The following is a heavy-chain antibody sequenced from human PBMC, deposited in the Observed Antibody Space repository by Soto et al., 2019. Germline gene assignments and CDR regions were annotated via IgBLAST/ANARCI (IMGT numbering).Heavy chain of an antibody. Sequence: SLTHPLRYAVVWGNIGNLGCCWSCIRQPPGKGPEWIGYIYHSGSTYYTPSLKSRVTISVDRSKNQFSLKLSSVTAADTAVYYCASGYYDSSGYYLDAFDIWGQGTMVTVSS. CDR1: WGNIGNLGCC. D-gene: IGHD3-22*01. CDR2: IYHSGST. CDR3: ASGYYDSSGYYLDAFDI. J-gene: IGHJ3*02. V-gene: IGHV4-30-2*01.